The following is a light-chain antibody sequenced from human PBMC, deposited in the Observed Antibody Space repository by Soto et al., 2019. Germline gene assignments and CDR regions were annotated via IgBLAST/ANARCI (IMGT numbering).Light chain of an antibody. CDR2: DTS. Sequence: AASQRVSGGFLAWYQQKPGLAPRLILYDTSFRATGIPDRFSGSGSGTDFTLTISRLDTEDFAVYYCQQYGSSQSFGQGTKVDIK. CDR1: QRVSGGF. J-gene: IGKJ1*01. V-gene: IGKV3D-20*01. CDR3: QQYGSSQS.